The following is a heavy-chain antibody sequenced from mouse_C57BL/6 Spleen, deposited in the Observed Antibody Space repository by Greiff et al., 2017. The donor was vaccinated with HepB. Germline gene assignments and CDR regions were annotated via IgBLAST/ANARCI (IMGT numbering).Heavy chain of an antibody. D-gene: IGHD4-1*01. CDR1: GYTFTDYN. J-gene: IGHJ1*03. CDR3: AREGNWDYWYFDV. CDR2: INPNNGGT. Sequence: VQLQQSGPELVKPGASVKMSCKASGYTFTDYNMHWVKQSHGKSLEWIGYINPNNGGTSYNQKFKGKATLTVNKSSSTAYMELRSLTSEDSAVYYCAREGNWDYWYFDVWGTGTTVTVSS. V-gene: IGHV1-22*01.